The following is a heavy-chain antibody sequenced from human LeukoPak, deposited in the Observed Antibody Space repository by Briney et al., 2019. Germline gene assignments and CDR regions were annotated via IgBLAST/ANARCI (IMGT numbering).Heavy chain of an antibody. CDR3: AKHGIRYFDWLPTDY. CDR1: GYTFTGYY. Sequence: GASVKVSCKASGYTFTGYYMHWVRQAPGQGLEWMGWINPNSGGTNYAQKFQGRVTMTRDTSISTAYLELSRLRSDDTALYFRAKHGIRYFDWLPTDYWGQGTLVTVSS. J-gene: IGHJ4*02. CDR2: INPNSGGT. D-gene: IGHD3-9*01. V-gene: IGHV1-2*02.